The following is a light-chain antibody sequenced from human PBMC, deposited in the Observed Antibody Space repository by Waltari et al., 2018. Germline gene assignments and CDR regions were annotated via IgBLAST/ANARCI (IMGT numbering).Light chain of an antibody. CDR1: QGIDNS. V-gene: IGKV1-27*01. CDR3: QRYDSVPRT. J-gene: IGKJ1*01. CDR2: GAF. Sequence: QMTQSPSSLPASVGDRFTITCRASQGIDNSLAWYQQKPGKAPRLLTYGAFTLQSGAPSRFSGSMSGTDFTLTISDLQPDDVATYYCQRYDSVPRTFGQGTKVEI.